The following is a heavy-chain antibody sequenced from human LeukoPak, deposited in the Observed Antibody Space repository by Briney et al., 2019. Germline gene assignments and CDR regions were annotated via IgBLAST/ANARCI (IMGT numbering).Heavy chain of an antibody. J-gene: IGHJ4*02. CDR1: GGSISTYY. D-gene: IGHD4-17*01. CDR2: IYHSGST. Sequence: SETLPLTCTVSGGSISTYYWSWIRQPPGKGLEWIGYIYHSGSTYYNPSLKSRVTISVDRSKNQFSLKLSSVTAADTAVYYCASNYGDYPNFDYWGQGTLVTVSS. CDR3: ASNYGDYPNFDY. V-gene: IGHV4-59*12.